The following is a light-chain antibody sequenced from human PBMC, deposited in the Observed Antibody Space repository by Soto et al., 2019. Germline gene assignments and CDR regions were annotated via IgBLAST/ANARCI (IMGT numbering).Light chain of an antibody. CDR1: QSINNY. V-gene: IGKV1-39*01. J-gene: IGKJ1*01. Sequence: DIQMTQSPSSLSISVGDRVTITCRASQSINNYLNWYQQKPGRVPKVLIYAASRLQSGVPSRFSGSESGTDFTLTISGLQPEDSATYYCQQSYITPWTFGQGTKVEIK. CDR2: AAS. CDR3: QQSYITPWT.